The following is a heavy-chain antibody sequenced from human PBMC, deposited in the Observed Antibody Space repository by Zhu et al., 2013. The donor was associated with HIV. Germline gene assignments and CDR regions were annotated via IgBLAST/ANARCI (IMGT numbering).Heavy chain of an antibody. D-gene: IGHD6-25*01. J-gene: IGHJ6*03. CDR3: ARGGLAATDMDA. CDR2: TTPNSDNT. V-gene: IGHV1-8*03. CDR1: GYTFTTYD. Sequence: QVQLVQSGAEVKKPGASVKVSCTASGYTFTTYDIHWVRQATGQGLEWMGWTTPNSDNTGYAQKFQGRVTITWNTSISTAYMELSSLRSEDTAVYYCARGGLAATDMDAVGHWDHGSPCP.